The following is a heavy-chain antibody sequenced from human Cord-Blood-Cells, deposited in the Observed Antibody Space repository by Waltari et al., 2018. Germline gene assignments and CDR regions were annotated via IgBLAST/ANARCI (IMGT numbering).Heavy chain of an antibody. CDR1: GGPFSSYA. Sequence: QVQLVQSGAEVKKPGSSVKVSCKASGGPFSSYAISWVRQAPGQGLEWMGGIIPILGIANYAQKFQGRVTITADKSTSTAYMELSSLRSEDTAVYYCARAVERDYDSSGYYYVEAFDIWGQGTMVTVSS. J-gene: IGHJ3*02. D-gene: IGHD3-22*01. CDR3: ARAVERDYDSSGYYYVEAFDI. V-gene: IGHV1-69*10. CDR2: IIPILGIA.